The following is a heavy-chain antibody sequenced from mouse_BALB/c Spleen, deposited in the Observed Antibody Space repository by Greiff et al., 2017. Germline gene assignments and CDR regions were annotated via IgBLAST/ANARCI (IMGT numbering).Heavy chain of an antibody. J-gene: IGHJ4*01. CDR1: GYTFTSYV. Sequence: EVKLQESGPELVKPGASVKMSCKASGYTFTSYVMHWVKQKPGQGLEWIGYINPYNDGTKYNEKFKGKATLTSDKSSSTAYMELSSLTSEDSAVYYCARRAYYGNYIYAMDYWGQGTSVTVSS. CDR3: ARRAYYGNYIYAMDY. V-gene: IGHV1-14*01. CDR2: INPYNDGT. D-gene: IGHD2-10*01.